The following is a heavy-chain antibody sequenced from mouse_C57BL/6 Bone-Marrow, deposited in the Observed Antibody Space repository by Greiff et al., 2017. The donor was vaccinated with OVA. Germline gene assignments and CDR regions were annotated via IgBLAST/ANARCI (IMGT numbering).Heavy chain of an antibody. Sequence: QVQLQQSGAELVRPGSSVKLSCKASGYTFTSYWMDWVKQRPGQGLEWIGNIYLSDSETHYNQKFKDKATLTVDKSSSTAYMQLSSLTSEDSAVYYCARSRGGMVTNYFDYWGQGTTLTVSS. J-gene: IGHJ2*01. D-gene: IGHD2-2*01. CDR3: ARSRGGMVTNYFDY. V-gene: IGHV1-61*01. CDR1: GYTFTSYW. CDR2: IYLSDSET.